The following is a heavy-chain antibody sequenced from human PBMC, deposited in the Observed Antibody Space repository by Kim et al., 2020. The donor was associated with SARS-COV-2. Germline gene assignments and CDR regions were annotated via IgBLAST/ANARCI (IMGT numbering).Heavy chain of an antibody. J-gene: IGHJ5*02. CDR2: ST. Sequence: STYYNPALKSRVTISVDTSKNQFSLKLSSVTAADTAVYYCARCRDYLFDPWGQGTLVTVSS. D-gene: IGHD2-21*02. CDR3: ARCRDYLFDP. V-gene: IGHV4-31*02.